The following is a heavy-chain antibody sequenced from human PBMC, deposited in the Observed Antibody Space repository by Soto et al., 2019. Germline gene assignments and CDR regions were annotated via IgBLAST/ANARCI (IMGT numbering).Heavy chain of an antibody. CDR3: ARQYCSGGSCHSAFDI. Sequence: LSLTCTVSGGSISSNDYYWSWIRQPPGKGLEWIGYIYYSETTYYNPSLRSRLTISIDTSKNQFSLKLSSVSAADTAVYYCARQYCSGGSCHSAFDIWGQGTMVTVSS. J-gene: IGHJ3*02. D-gene: IGHD2-15*01. V-gene: IGHV4-30-4*01. CDR2: IYYSETT. CDR1: GGSISSNDYY.